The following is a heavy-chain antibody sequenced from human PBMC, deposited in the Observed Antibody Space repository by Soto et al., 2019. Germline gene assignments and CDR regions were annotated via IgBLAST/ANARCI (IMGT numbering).Heavy chain of an antibody. CDR2: IYYSGST. CDR3: ARRRIKGRIDFDY. CDR1: GGSISSSSYY. V-gene: IGHV4-39*01. D-gene: IGHD3-10*01. J-gene: IGHJ4*02. Sequence: SETLSLTCTVPGGSISSSSYYWGWIRQPPGKGLEWIGSIYYSGSTYYNPSLKSRVTISVDTSKNQFSLKLSSVTAADTAVYYCARRRIKGRIDFDYWGQGTLVTVSS.